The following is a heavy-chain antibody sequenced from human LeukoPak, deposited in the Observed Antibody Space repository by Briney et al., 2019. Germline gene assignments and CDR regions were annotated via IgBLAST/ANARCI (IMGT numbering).Heavy chain of an antibody. CDR3: ASSLSSGWGPVDDY. CDR2: INPGGSNR. V-gene: IGHV3-48*03. D-gene: IGHD6-19*01. CDR1: GITFSNYE. J-gene: IGHJ4*02. Sequence: PGRSLRLSCAASGITFSNYEMNWVRQAPGKGLEWVSYINPGGSNRFYAGSVRGRFAIYRDDAKKSVYLQMNSLRAEDTAVYYCASSLSSGWGPVDDYWGQGIMVTVSS.